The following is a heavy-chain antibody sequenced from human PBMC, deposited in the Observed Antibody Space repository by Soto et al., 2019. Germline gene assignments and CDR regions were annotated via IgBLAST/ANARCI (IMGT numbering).Heavy chain of an antibody. V-gene: IGHV4-34*01. CDR3: ARAPKVSGSSQTRPDF. D-gene: IGHD6-6*01. CDR2: ISQSGNT. J-gene: IGHJ4*02. Sequence: SETLSLTCSIYSGPFSGYYWSWIRQPPGKGLEWIGEISQSGNTNYSPSLKSRVSISIDTSKKQFSLNLASVSAADTAVYYCARAPKVSGSSQTRPDFWGQGTLVTVSS. CDR1: SGPFSGYY.